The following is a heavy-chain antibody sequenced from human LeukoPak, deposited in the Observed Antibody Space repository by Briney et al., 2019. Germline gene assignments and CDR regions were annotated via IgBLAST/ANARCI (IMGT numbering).Heavy chain of an antibody. CDR3: ARSNVAVRRGDNWFNP. V-gene: IGHV1-2*02. CDR2: IHPNSGAT. Sequence: ASVKVSCKASGYTFTAFYIHWVRQAPGQGLEWMGWIHPNSGATIYAQKFQGRFIVTRDTSISTAYMELNSLTSDDTAMYYCARSNVAVRRGDNWFNPWGQGTLVTVSS. D-gene: IGHD6-6*01. J-gene: IGHJ5*02. CDR1: GYTFTAFY.